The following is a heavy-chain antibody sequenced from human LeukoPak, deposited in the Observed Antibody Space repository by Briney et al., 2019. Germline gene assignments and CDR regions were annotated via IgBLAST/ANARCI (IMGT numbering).Heavy chain of an antibody. CDR3: AKGRLYYYDSSGQGIDY. V-gene: IGHV3-23*01. CDR2: ISGSGGRT. Sequence: GGSLRLSCAASGFTFSSYAMSWVRQAPGKGLEWVSAISGSGGRTYYADSVKGRFTISRDNSKNTLYLQMNSLRAEDTAVYYCAKGRLYYYDSSGQGIDYWGQGTLVTVSS. D-gene: IGHD3-22*01. J-gene: IGHJ4*02. CDR1: GFTFSSYA.